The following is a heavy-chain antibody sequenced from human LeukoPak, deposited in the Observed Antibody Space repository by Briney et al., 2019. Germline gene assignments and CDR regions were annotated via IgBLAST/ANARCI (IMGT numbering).Heavy chain of an antibody. D-gene: IGHD5-24*01. CDR3: ARSQGGSNYDY. Sequence: GESLKISCKGSGYIFTNYWIGWVRQMPGKGLEWMGVIYPGDSDTRYSPSFQSQVTISADRSISTAYLHWSSLKASDTAMYYCARSQGGSNYDYWGQGTLVTVSS. CDR1: GYIFTNYW. J-gene: IGHJ4*02. CDR2: IYPGDSDT. V-gene: IGHV5-51*01.